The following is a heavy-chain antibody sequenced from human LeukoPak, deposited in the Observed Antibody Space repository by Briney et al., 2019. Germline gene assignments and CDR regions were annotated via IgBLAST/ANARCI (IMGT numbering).Heavy chain of an antibody. D-gene: IGHD3-3*01. V-gene: IGHV3-20*04. CDR2: INWNGGST. CDR1: GFTFDDYG. Sequence: GGSLRLSCAASGFTFDDYGMSWVRQAPGKGLEWVSGINWNGGSTGYADSVKGRFTISRDNAKDSLYLQMNSLRAEDTAVYYCARDGITIFGVVNYWGQGTLVAVSS. J-gene: IGHJ4*02. CDR3: ARDGITIFGVVNY.